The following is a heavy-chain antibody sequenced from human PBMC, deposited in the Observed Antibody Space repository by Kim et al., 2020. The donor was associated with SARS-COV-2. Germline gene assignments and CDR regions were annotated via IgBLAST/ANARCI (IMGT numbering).Heavy chain of an antibody. J-gene: IGHJ4*02. CDR3: ANHPHSRPSFFDY. Sequence: SVKVSCKASGGNIKTYGFSWVRQAPGQGLEWVGRIIPILATADYAQKFQGRVTITADESATTAYLELNSLTSDDTAVYYCANHPHSRPSFFDYWGQGTL. V-gene: IGHV1-69*11. D-gene: IGHD6-6*01. CDR2: IIPILATA. CDR1: GGNIKTYG.